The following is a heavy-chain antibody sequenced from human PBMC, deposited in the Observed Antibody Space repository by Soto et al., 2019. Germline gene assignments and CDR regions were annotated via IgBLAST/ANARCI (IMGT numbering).Heavy chain of an antibody. V-gene: IGHV3-30-3*01. CDR1: GFTFSSYA. Sequence: QVQLVESGGGVVQPGRSLRLSCAASGFTFSSYAMHWVRQAPGKGLEWVAVISYDGSNKYYADSVKGRFTISRDNSKNTLYLQMNSLRAEDTAVYYCARGLYYDFGGTRVYYYGMDVW. D-gene: IGHD3-3*01. J-gene: IGHJ6*01. CDR3: ARGLYYDFGGTRVYYYGMDV. CDR2: ISYDGSNK.